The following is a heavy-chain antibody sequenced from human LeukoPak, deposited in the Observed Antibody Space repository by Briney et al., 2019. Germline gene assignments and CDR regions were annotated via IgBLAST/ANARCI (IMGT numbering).Heavy chain of an antibody. CDR2: IDPSDSYT. D-gene: IGHD5-12*01. V-gene: IGHV5-10-1*01. Sequence: GASLRISFKGSGYSFTSYWISWVRQMPGKGLEWMGRIDPSDSYTNYSPSFQGHVTTSVDKSITTAYLQWSSLEASDTAMYYCARLVDIVATIRGDAFDIWGQGTMVTVSS. CDR3: ARLVDIVATIRGDAFDI. J-gene: IGHJ3*02. CDR1: GYSFTSYW.